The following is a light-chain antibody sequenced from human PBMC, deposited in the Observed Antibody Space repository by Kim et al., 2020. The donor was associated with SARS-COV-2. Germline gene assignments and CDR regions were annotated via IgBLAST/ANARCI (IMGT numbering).Light chain of an antibody. Sequence: PGESATLSCRASQSVSSNYLAWYHQRPGQAPRLLIYLASTRATGAPDRFSGSGSGTDFPLTIRRLEPDDSGVFYCQQYDTSPYTFGQGTK. J-gene: IGKJ2*01. CDR2: LAS. CDR1: QSVSSNY. CDR3: QQYDTSPYT. V-gene: IGKV3-20*01.